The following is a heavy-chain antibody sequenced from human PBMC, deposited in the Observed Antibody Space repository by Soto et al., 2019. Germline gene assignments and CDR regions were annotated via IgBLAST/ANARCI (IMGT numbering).Heavy chain of an antibody. CDR1: GGSISSSSYY. D-gene: IGHD2-15*01. Sequence: PSETLSLTCTVSGGSISSSSYYWGWIRQPPGKGLEWIGSIYYSGSTYYNPSLKSRVTISVDTSKNQFSLKLSSVTAADTAVYYCARPSLYCSGGSCYSKYFDYWGQGTLVTVSS. CDR3: ARPSLYCSGGSCYSKYFDY. CDR2: IYYSGST. J-gene: IGHJ4*02. V-gene: IGHV4-39*01.